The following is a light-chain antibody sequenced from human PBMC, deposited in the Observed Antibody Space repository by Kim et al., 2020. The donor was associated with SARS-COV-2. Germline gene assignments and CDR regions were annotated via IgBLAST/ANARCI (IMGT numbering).Light chain of an antibody. CDR1: QSISSW. CDR3: QQYNSYSPRYS. CDR2: QAS. V-gene: IGKV1-5*03. J-gene: IGKJ2*03. Sequence: SVGGRVTITCRASQSISSWLAWYQQKPWKAPKLLIYQASSLESGGPSRFSGSGSGTEFTLTISSLQPDDFATYYCQQYNSYSPRYSFGQGTKLEI.